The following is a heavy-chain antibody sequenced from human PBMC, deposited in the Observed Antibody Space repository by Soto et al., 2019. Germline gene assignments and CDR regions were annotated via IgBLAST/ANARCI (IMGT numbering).Heavy chain of an antibody. CDR3: WGTGTFYNGFDA. V-gene: IGHV4-4*07. CDR1: GGSLFGDY. Sequence: SETLSLTCTVSGGSLFGDYCTWIWQPAGGGLEWLGRLNSDGNTNYSPSLKSRVTMSVDQSRTEFYLNITSVTAADTASYFCWGTGTFYNGFDAWGRGIQVTVSS. J-gene: IGHJ5*02. CDR2: LNSDGNT. D-gene: IGHD7-27*01.